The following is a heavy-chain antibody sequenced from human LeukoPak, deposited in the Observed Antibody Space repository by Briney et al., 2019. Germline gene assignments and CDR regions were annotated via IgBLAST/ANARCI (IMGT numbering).Heavy chain of an antibody. Sequence: GGSLRLSCAVSGFTFSNCWMSWVRQAPGKGLEWVANIKQDGSDKNYVDSVKGRFTISRDNTKNSLYLQMNSLRAEDTAIYYCAKYQTGSRANDYWGQGTLVTVSS. CDR1: GFTFSNCW. D-gene: IGHD1-1*01. J-gene: IGHJ4*02. CDR3: AKYQTGSRANDY. V-gene: IGHV3-7*01. CDR2: IKQDGSDK.